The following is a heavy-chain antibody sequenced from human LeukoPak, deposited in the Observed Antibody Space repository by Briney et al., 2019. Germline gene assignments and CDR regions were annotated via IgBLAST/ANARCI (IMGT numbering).Heavy chain of an antibody. CDR3: ARAGDSTAPDFDF. CDR2: INLNNGAT. Sequence: ASVKVSCKASGFTFTAYYLYWVRQAPGQGLECVGFINLNNGATGYAQNFQGRVTMTRDTSISTAFMELSSLRSDDTAVHYCARAGDSTAPDFDFWGQGALVTVSS. CDR1: GFTFTAYY. D-gene: IGHD2-21*02. J-gene: IGHJ4*02. V-gene: IGHV1-2*02.